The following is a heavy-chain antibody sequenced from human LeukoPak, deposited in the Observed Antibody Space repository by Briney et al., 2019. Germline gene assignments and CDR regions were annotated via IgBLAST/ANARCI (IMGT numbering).Heavy chain of an antibody. CDR1: GFTFSDYY. D-gene: IGHD6-19*01. Sequence: GGSLRLSCVASGFTFSDYYMSWIRQAPGKGLVWVSRINSDASVTTYADSVKGRFTISRDNAKNTLYLQMNSLRAEDTAVYYCARVTAVAGTSVGVDAWGQGILVTVS. J-gene: IGHJ4*02. V-gene: IGHV3-74*01. CDR3: ARVTAVAGTSVGVDA. CDR2: INSDASVT.